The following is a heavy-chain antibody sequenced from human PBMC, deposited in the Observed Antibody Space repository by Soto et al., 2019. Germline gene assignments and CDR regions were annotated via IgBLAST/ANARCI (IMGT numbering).Heavy chain of an antibody. CDR3: ARDCRGGSCYWGDGMDV. Sequence: SETLSLTCTVSGGSISSGGYYWSWIRQHPGQGLEWIGYIYYSGSTYYNPSLKSRVTISVDTSKNQFSLKLSSVTAADTAVYYCARDCRGGSCYWGDGMDVWGQGTTVTVSS. V-gene: IGHV4-31*03. J-gene: IGHJ6*02. D-gene: IGHD2-15*01. CDR2: IYYSGST. CDR1: GGSISSGGYY.